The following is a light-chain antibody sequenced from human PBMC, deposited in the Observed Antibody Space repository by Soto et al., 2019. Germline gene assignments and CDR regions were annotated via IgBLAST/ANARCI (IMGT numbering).Light chain of an antibody. CDR1: QSIXXX. CDR3: QQTYSPPLA. Sequence: DIQMTQSPSSLSASVGXRXTLTCRASQSIXXXLXLHQHKPGKAPKVLIHDASTLQSGVPSRFSGSGSGTDFTLTISSLQPEDIATYYCQQTYSPPLAFGPGTKVDLK. J-gene: IGKJ3*01. CDR2: DAS. V-gene: IGKV1-39*01.